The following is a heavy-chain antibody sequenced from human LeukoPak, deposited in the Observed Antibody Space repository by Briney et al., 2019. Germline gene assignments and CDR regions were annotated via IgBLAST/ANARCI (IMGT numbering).Heavy chain of an antibody. CDR2: VSGSGSST. D-gene: IGHD3-3*01. CDR1: GGSISSSIYY. Sequence: PSETLSLTCIVSGGSISSSIYYWAWVRQAPGKGLEWVSAVSGSGSSTYYADSVRGRFTVSRHNSKKIVYLQMNSLRAEDAAVYYCARARSFDFWSFMDVWGKGTTVTVSS. J-gene: IGHJ6*03. V-gene: IGHV3-23*01. CDR3: ARARSFDFWSFMDV.